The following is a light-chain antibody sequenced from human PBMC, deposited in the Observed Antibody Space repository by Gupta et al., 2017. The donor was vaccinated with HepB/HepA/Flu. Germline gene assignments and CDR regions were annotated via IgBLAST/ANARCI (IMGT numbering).Light chain of an antibody. CDR3: CSYAGSYTWV. Sequence: QSALTQPRSVSGSPGQSVTISCTGSSSDVGGYNYVSWYQHHPGKAPKLMIYDVSRRPSGVHDLFSASKSGNTASPTTSGLQDEDDADYYGCSYAGSYTWVFGGGTKLTVL. V-gene: IGLV2-11*01. CDR2: DVS. J-gene: IGLJ3*02. CDR1: SSDVGGYNY.